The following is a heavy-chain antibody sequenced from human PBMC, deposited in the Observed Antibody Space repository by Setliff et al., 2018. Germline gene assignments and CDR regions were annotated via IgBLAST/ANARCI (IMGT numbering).Heavy chain of an antibody. CDR1: GGSVTSHY. D-gene: IGHD5-12*01. V-gene: IGHV4-59*02. CDR2: IFYSDTA. Sequence: SETLSLTCTVSGGSVTSHYWSWIRQPPGKGLEWIGHIFYSDTAKYNPSLESRAAISVDTSKNQFSLRLISVTAADTAVYYCARGGTFRYFDYWGQGTPVTVSS. J-gene: IGHJ4*02. CDR3: ARGGTFRYFDY.